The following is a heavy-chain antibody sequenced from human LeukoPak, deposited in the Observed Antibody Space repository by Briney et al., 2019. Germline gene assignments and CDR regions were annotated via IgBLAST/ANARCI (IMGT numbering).Heavy chain of an antibody. Sequence: GGSLRLSCTASGFIFDNYVMSWVRQAPGKGLEWVSTISNSGGSSYYGDSVRGRFTASRDNSRNTLFLQMNFLRAEDTAFYYCAKRGTAVAASDYWGQGTLVIVSS. CDR2: ISNSGGSS. CDR1: GFIFDNYV. J-gene: IGHJ4*02. V-gene: IGHV3-23*01. D-gene: IGHD6-13*01. CDR3: AKRGTAVAASDY.